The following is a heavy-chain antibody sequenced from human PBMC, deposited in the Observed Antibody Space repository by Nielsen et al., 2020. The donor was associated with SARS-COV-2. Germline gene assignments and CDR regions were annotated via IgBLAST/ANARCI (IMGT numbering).Heavy chain of an antibody. CDR1: GFTFSNFA. Sequence: GESLKISCAASGFTFSNFAMNWVRPAPGKGLEWVSTIGVSGGGTYYADSLKGRFTISRDNSKNTLYLQMNSLGADDTAIYYCTRRVAGGTMDVWGQGTTVTVSS. D-gene: IGHD6-19*01. V-gene: IGHV3-23*01. CDR3: TRRVAGGTMDV. J-gene: IGHJ6*02. CDR2: IGVSGGGT.